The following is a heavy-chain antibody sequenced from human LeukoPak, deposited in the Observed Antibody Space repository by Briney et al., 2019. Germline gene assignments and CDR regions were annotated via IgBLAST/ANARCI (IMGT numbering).Heavy chain of an antibody. CDR2: ISGSGGRT. CDR1: GFTFSSYG. Sequence: PGGSLRLSCAASGFTFSSYGMSWVRQAPGKGLEWVSAISGSGGRTYYADSVKGRFTISRDNSKNTVFLQMNSLRAEDTGVYYCANRISGSSSWGQGTLVTVSS. V-gene: IGHV3-23*01. CDR3: ANRISGSSS. D-gene: IGHD3-10*01. J-gene: IGHJ5*02.